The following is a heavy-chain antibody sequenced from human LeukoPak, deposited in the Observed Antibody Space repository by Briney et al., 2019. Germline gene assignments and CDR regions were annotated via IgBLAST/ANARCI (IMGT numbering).Heavy chain of an antibody. D-gene: IGHD3-22*01. V-gene: IGHV3-21*04. CDR3: ARGASHYYDSTSYQDY. CDR1: GFTFQTYT. CDR2: ISSSGSYI. J-gene: IGHJ4*02. Sequence: GGSLRLSCAASGFTFQTYTMHWVRQAPGKGQEWVSSISSSGSYIYYTDSVKGRFTISRDNAKNSLYLQMNSLTAEDTALYYCARGASHYYDSTSYQDYWGQGTLVTVSS.